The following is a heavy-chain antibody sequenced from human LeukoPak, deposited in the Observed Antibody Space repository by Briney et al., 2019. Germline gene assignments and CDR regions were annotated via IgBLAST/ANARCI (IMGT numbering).Heavy chain of an antibody. Sequence: SETLSLTCTVSGGSISSYYWSWIWQPPGKGLEWIGYIYYSGSTNYNPSLKSRVTISVDTSKNQFSLKLSSVTAADTAVYYCARDRGGYTYSHDYWGQGTLVTVSS. CDR2: IYYSGST. CDR1: GGSISSYY. J-gene: IGHJ4*02. CDR3: ARDRGGYTYSHDY. D-gene: IGHD5-18*01. V-gene: IGHV4-59*01.